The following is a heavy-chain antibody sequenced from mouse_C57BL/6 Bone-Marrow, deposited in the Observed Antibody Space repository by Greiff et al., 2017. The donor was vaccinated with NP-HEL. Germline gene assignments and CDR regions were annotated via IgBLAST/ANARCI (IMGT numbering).Heavy chain of an antibody. Sequence: QVQLQQPGAELVKPGASVKMSCKASGYTFTSYWITWVKQRPGQGLEWIGDIYPGSGSTNYNEKFKSKATLTVDTSSSTAYMQLSSLTSEDSAVYYWARGGYGSSWAWFAYWGQGTLVTVSA. CDR1: GYTFTSYW. J-gene: IGHJ3*01. CDR3: ARGGYGSSWAWFAY. CDR2: IYPGSGST. V-gene: IGHV1-55*01. D-gene: IGHD1-1*01.